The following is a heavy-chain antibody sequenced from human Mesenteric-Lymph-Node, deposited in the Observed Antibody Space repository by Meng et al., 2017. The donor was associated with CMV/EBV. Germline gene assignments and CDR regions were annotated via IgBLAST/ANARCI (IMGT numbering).Heavy chain of an antibody. Sequence: GESLKISCVGSGFDFKSHWIHWVRQTPGKGLVWVSCIPSAGGATRYADSVKGRFTISRDDGKNTVFLEMDSLRDDDTAIYYCARAPSGLGFTEATSWGQGTLVTVSS. J-gene: IGHJ1*01. CDR3: ARAPSGLGFTEATS. CDR1: GFDFKSHW. D-gene: IGHD3-10*01. CDR2: IPSAGGAT. V-gene: IGHV3-74*01.